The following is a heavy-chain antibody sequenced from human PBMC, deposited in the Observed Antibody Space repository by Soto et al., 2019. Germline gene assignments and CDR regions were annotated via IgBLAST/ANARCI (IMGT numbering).Heavy chain of an antibody. Sequence: QVQLVESGGGVVQPGRSLRLTCAASGFTFSSNGMHWVRQAPGKGLEWVALVAYDGSKTYYGDSVRGRFTISRDNSENTLYLQMNSLRAEDTAGYYCARWVVGSMYDNSGKYDSWGQGTLVTVSS. CDR3: ARWVVGSMYDNSGKYDS. J-gene: IGHJ5*01. D-gene: IGHD3-22*01. CDR2: VAYDGSKT. V-gene: IGHV3-30*03. CDR1: GFTFSSNG.